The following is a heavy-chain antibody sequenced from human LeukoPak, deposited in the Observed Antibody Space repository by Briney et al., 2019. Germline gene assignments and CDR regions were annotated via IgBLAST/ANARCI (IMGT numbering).Heavy chain of an antibody. D-gene: IGHD3-22*01. J-gene: IGHJ4*02. CDR3: ARELRDYYDSSGYGLDY. Sequence: GGSLRLSCAASGFTFSSYSMNWVRQAPGKGLEWVSYISSSSTIYYADSVKGRFTISRDNAKNSLYLQMNSLRDEDTAVYYCARELRDYYDSSGYGLDYWGQGTLVTVSS. CDR2: ISSSSTI. CDR1: GFTFSSYS. V-gene: IGHV3-48*02.